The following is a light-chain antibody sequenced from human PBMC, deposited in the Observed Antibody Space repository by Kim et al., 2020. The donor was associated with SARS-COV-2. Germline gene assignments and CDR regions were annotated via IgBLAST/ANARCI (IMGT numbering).Light chain of an antibody. Sequence: RVTTSCTGSSSNIGAGYDVHWYRQLPGKAPKLLIYDNTNRPSGVPDRFSGSKSGTSGSLAITGLQAEDEADYYCQSYDSSLSDVVFGGGTQLTVL. J-gene: IGLJ2*01. CDR3: QSYDSSLSDVV. CDR2: DNT. CDR1: SSNIGAGYD. V-gene: IGLV1-40*01.